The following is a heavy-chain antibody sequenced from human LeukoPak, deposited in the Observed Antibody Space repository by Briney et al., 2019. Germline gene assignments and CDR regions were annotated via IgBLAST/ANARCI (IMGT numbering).Heavy chain of an antibody. CDR3: VREGRYCGGGSCF. J-gene: IGHJ4*02. CDR1: GFTFSSNS. CDR2: ISSNGGDS. Sequence: GGSLRLSCSASGFTFSSNSVHWVRQVPGKGLEYVAAISSNGGDSYYADSVKGRFTISRDNSKNTLYLQMSSLRVEDTALYYCVREGRYCGGGSCFWGQGTLVTVSS. D-gene: IGHD2-15*01. V-gene: IGHV3-64D*06.